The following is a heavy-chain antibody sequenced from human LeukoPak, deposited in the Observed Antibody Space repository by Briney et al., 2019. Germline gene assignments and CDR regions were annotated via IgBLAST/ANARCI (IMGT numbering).Heavy chain of an antibody. CDR1: GYTFIGYY. V-gene: IGHV1-2*06. Sequence: GASVKVSCKASGYTFIGYYIHWVRQAPGQGLEWMGRIIPKSGDSKYTQKFQGRVAMTRDTSITTAYMELTRLTSDDTAVYFCARSGSGSSWYGGTMWSFDIGGQGTLVTVSS. D-gene: IGHD6-13*01. CDR3: ARSGSGSSWYGGTMWSFDI. J-gene: IGHJ3*02. CDR2: IIPKSGDS.